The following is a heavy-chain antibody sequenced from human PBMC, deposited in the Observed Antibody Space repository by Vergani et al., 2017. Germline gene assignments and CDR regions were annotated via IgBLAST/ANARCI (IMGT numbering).Heavy chain of an antibody. Sequence: EVQLVESGGGLVPPGRSLRLSCAASGFSFGDYAMTWVRQAPGKGLEWVAFIRNKAYGGTTEYAASVKGRFTISRDDSKRLAYLQLSGLNSEDTAVYFCSRGSGYSFGYSDYWGEGTMVTVSS. CDR1: GFSFGDYA. D-gene: IGHD5-18*01. V-gene: IGHV3-49*04. J-gene: IGHJ4*02. CDR2: IRNKAYGGTT. CDR3: SRGSGYSFGYSDY.